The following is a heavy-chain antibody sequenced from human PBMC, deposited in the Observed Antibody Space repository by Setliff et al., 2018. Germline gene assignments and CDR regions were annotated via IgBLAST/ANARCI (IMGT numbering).Heavy chain of an antibody. V-gene: IGHV1-69*05. CDR3: VREGVDSRSSTDYRYYMDV. Sequence: ASVKVSCNASGGTFSSYGISWVRQAPGQGLEWMGGTIPMFGTTNYARKFQGRVTIITDESTSTAYMQLSSLGSEDTAVYYCVREGVDSRSSTDYRYYMDVWGKGTTVTVSS. CDR2: TIPMFGTT. D-gene: IGHD3-22*01. CDR1: GGTFSSYG. J-gene: IGHJ6*03.